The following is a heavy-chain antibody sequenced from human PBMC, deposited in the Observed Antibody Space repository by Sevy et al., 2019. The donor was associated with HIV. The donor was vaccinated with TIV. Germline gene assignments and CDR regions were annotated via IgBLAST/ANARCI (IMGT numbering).Heavy chain of an antibody. CDR2: ISKEGTNK. CDR3: ARDPHAVPHWGSFDS. CDR1: GFTFTRYA. V-gene: IGHV3-30-3*01. J-gene: IGHJ4*02. D-gene: IGHD3-16*01. Sequence: GGSLRLSCEASGFTFTRYAFHWVRQAPGKGLEWVAVISKEGTNKYYIDSVKGRFTISRDNSRNALFLQMERLRAEDTAMYFCARDPHAVPHWGSFDSGGQGTLVTVSS.